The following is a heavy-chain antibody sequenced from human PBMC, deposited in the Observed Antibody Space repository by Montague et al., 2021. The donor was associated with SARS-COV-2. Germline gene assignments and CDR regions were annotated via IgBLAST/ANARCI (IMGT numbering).Heavy chain of an antibody. Sequence: VKATQTLTLTCTFSGFSLSTSGMRASWIRQPPGKALEWLARIDWDDDKFYSTSLKTRLTISKDTSKNQVVLTMTNMDPVDTATYYCARSYYDILTASHTPFDYWGQGTLVTVSS. J-gene: IGHJ4*02. CDR1: GFSLSTSGMR. CDR3: ARSYYDILTASHTPFDY. D-gene: IGHD3-9*01. V-gene: IGHV2-70*04. CDR2: IDWDDDK.